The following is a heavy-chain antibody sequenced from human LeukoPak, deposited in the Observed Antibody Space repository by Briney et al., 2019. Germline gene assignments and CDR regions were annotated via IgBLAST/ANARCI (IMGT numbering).Heavy chain of an antibody. CDR2: IWYDGSNK. D-gene: IGHD1-26*01. V-gene: IGHV3-33*01. Sequence: GRSLRLSCAASGFTFSSYGMHWVRQAPGKGLEWVAVIWYDGSNKYYADSVKGRFTISRDNSKNTLYLQMNSLRSEDTAVYYCATAAPLIVGATGGYFDYWGQGTLVTVSS. CDR1: GFTFSSYG. J-gene: IGHJ4*02. CDR3: ATAAPLIVGATGGYFDY.